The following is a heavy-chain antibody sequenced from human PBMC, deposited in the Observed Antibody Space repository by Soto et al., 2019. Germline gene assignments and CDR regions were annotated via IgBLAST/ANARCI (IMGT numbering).Heavy chain of an antibody. Sequence: SEPLCLTYTVSGGYIRGGDDYWIRIRQPPGKGLEWIGRIYSNGNTNFNPSLQSRVTMSVDTSKKRFSLKLSSVTAADTAVYYCAREHFYYAMDVWGQGTTVTVSS. CDR1: GGYIRGGDDY. J-gene: IGHJ6*02. CDR2: IYSNGNT. V-gene: IGHV4-39*07. CDR3: AREHFYYAMDV.